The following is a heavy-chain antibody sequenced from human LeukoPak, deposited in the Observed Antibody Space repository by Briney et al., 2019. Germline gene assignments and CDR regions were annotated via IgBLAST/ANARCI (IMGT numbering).Heavy chain of an antibody. CDR2: IIPIFGTA. CDR1: GGTFSSYA. J-gene: IGHJ6*02. CDR3: ARRGYDILPVYWFHYYGMDV. Sequence: GASVKVSCKASGGTFSSYAISRVRQAPGQGLEWMGGIIPIFGTANYAQKFQGRVTITADESTSTAYMELSSLRSEDTAVYYCARRGYDILPVYWFHYYGMDVWGQGTTVTVSS. V-gene: IGHV1-69*13. D-gene: IGHD3-9*01.